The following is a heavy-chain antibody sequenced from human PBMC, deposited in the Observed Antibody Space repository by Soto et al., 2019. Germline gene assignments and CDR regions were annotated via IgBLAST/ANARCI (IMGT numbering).Heavy chain of an antibody. CDR2: INPNSGGT. V-gene: IGHV1-2*02. J-gene: IGHJ6*02. D-gene: IGHD3-3*01. CDR3: ARGPKDYHLGRYGMDV. Sequence: ASVKVSCKASGCTFTGYYMHWVRQAPGQGLDWMGWINPNSGGTNYAQKFQGRVTMTRETSISTAYMELSRLRSDDTAVYYCARGPKDYHLGRYGMDVWGQGTTVTVSS. CDR1: GCTFTGYY.